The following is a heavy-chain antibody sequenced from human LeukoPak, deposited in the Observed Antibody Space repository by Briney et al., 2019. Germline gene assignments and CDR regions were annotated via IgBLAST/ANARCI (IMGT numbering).Heavy chain of an antibody. CDR2: MNPNSGNT. V-gene: IGHV1-8*02. J-gene: IGHJ4*02. CDR3: ARGRAGTAHFDY. CDR1: GYTFTGYY. D-gene: IGHD2-8*02. Sequence: ASVKVSCKASGYTFTGYYMHWVRQAPGQGLEWMGWMNPNSGNTGYAQKFQGRVTMTRNTSISTAYMELSSLRSEDTAVYYCARGRAGTAHFDYWGQGTLVTVSS.